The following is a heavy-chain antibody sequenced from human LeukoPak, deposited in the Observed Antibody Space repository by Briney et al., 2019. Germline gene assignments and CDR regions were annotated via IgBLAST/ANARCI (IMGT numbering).Heavy chain of an antibody. D-gene: IGHD6-19*01. CDR2: INHSGST. Sequence: SETLSLTCAVYGGSFSGYYWSWIRQPPGKGLEWIGEINHSGSTNYNPSLKSRVTISVDTSKNQFSLKLSSVTAADMAVYYCARGFDSSSGWYPAFDIWGQGAMVTVSS. CDR1: GGSFSGYY. J-gene: IGHJ3*02. CDR3: ARGFDSSSGWYPAFDI. V-gene: IGHV4-34*01.